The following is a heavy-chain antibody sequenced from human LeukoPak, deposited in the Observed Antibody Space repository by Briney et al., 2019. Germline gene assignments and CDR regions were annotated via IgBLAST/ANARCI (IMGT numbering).Heavy chain of an antibody. CDR2: IIPILGIA. J-gene: IGHJ4*02. D-gene: IGHD3-3*02. CDR1: GGTFSSYA. Sequence: SVKVSCKASGGTFSSYAISWVRQAPGQGLEWMGRIIPILGIANYAQKFQGRVTITADKSTSTAYMELSSLRSEDTAVYYCATPRKHFRRGYYSLRGQGTLVTVSS. V-gene: IGHV1-69*04. CDR3: ATPRKHFRRGYYSL.